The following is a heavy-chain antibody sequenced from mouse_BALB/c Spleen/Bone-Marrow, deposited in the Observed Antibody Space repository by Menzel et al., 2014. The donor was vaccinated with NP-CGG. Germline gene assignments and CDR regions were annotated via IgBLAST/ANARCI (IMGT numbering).Heavy chain of an antibody. CDR1: GFAFTDYY. CDR3: ARYDGYSDNAMDY. J-gene: IGHJ4*01. V-gene: IGHV7-3*02. D-gene: IGHD2-3*01. CDR2: IRNKANGYTT. Sequence: EVKLEGSGGGLVQPGSSLRLSCATSGFAFTDYYMNWVRQPPGKALEWLGFIRNKANGYTTEFSASVKGRFTISRDNSQSILYLQMNTLRAEDSATYYCARYDGYSDNAMDYWGQGTSVTVSS.